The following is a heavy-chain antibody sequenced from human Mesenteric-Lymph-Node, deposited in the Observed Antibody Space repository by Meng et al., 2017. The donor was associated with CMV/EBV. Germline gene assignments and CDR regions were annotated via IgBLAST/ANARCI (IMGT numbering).Heavy chain of an antibody. V-gene: IGHV4-39*07. J-gene: IGHJ4*02. CDR1: GGSISSSSYY. Sequence: SETLSLTCTVSGGSISSSSYYWGWVRQPPGKGLEWIGSIYYIGSTYYNPSLRSRVTISVDTSKNQFSLKLSSVTAADTAVYYCARSGYSYGYLEHQFDYWGQGTLVTVSS. CDR3: ARSGYSYGYLEHQFDY. CDR2: IYYIGST. D-gene: IGHD5-18*01.